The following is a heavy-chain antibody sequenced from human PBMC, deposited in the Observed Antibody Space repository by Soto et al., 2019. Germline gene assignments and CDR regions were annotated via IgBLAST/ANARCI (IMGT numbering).Heavy chain of an antibody. D-gene: IGHD3-3*01. CDR1: GFTFSSYS. Sequence: GGSLRLSCAASGFTFSSYSMNWVRQAPGKGLEWVSSISSSSSYIYYADSVKGRLTISRDNAKNSLYLQMNSLRAEDTAVYYCARVMLRREMNWGKGTTVTVSS. V-gene: IGHV3-21*01. J-gene: IGHJ6*04. CDR3: ARVMLRREMN. CDR2: ISSSSSYI.